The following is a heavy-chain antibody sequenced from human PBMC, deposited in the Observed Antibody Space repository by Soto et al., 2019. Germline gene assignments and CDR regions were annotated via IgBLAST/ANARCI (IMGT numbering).Heavy chain of an antibody. Sequence: PSETLSLTCAVYGGSFSGYYWSWIRQPPGKGLEWIGEINHSGSTNYNPSLKSRVTISVDTSKNQFSLKLSSVTAADTAVYYCARGRIVVVPAATAHPNWFDPWGQGTLVTVS. D-gene: IGHD2-2*01. J-gene: IGHJ5*02. CDR1: GGSFSGYY. CDR2: INHSGST. V-gene: IGHV4-34*01. CDR3: ARGRIVVVPAATAHPNWFDP.